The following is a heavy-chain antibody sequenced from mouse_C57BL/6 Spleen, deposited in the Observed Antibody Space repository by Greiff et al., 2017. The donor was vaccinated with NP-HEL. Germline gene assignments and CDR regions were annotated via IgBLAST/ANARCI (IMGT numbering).Heavy chain of an antibody. CDR3: AMASLYYYGSSRYYAMDY. Sequence: VQLQQPGAELVRPGSSVKLSCKASGYTFTSYWMHWVKQRPIQGLEWIGNIDPSDSETHYNQKFKDKATLTVDKSSSTAYMQLSSLTSEDSAVYYCAMASLYYYGSSRYYAMDYWGQGTSVTVSS. CDR2: IDPSDSET. CDR1: GYTFTSYW. J-gene: IGHJ4*01. D-gene: IGHD1-1*01. V-gene: IGHV1-52*01.